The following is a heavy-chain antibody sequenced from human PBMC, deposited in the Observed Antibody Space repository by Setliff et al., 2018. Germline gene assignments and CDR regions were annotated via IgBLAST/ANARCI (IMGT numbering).Heavy chain of an antibody. V-gene: IGHV1-18*01. D-gene: IGHD1-26*01. Sequence: ASVKVSCKASGYTFTSYGISWVRQAPGQGLEWMGWISAYNGNTNYAQKLQGRVTMTTDTSTSTAYMELRSLRSDDTAVYYCARLPLPAAWELLDIRYYYYYMDVWGKGATVTVSS. CDR3: ARLPLPAAWELLDIRYYYYYMDV. J-gene: IGHJ6*03. CDR1: GYTFTSYG. CDR2: ISAYNGNT.